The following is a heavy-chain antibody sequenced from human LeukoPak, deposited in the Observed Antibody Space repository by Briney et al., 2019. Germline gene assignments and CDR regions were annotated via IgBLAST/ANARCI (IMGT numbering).Heavy chain of an antibody. CDR1: GVSISSSNSY. Sequence: SETLSLTCTASGVSISSSNSYWGWIRQPPGKGLEWIGSIYYSGNTYYNASLKSQVSISIDTSKNQFSLRLTSVTAADTAVYYCATTTIRLGYWGQGTLVTVSS. CDR3: ATTTIRLGY. CDR2: IYYSGNT. D-gene: IGHD1-26*01. J-gene: IGHJ4*02. V-gene: IGHV4-39*01.